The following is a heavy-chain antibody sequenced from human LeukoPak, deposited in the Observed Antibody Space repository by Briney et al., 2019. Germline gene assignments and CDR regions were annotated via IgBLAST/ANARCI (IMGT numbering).Heavy chain of an antibody. D-gene: IGHD3-16*01. CDR3: AADGGPVFEY. CDR1: RFTFSNYW. V-gene: IGHV3-7*02. Sequence: GGSLRLSCAASRFTFSNYWMSWVRQAPGKGLEWVANIKQDGSGKYYVDSVKGRFTISRDNAKNSLYLQMNSQRAEDTAVYYCAADGGPVFEYWGQGILVTVSS. J-gene: IGHJ4*02. CDR2: IKQDGSGK.